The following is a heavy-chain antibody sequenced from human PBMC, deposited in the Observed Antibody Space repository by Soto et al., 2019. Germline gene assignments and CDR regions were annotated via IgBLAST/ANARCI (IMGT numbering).Heavy chain of an antibody. CDR3: ARGIGGSDY. Sequence: QVQLVQSGAAEKKPGASVKVSCKASGYTFTSYTMHWVRQAPGQRLEWMGWINAGNGNTKYSQKFQGRVTITRDTSASTAYRELSSLSSADTAVYYCARGIGGSDYWGQGTLVTVSS. D-gene: IGHD1-26*01. CDR2: INAGNGNT. CDR1: GYTFTSYT. V-gene: IGHV1-3*05. J-gene: IGHJ4*02.